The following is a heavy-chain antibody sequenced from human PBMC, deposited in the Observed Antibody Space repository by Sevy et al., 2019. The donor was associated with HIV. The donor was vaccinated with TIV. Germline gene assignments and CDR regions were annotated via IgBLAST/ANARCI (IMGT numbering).Heavy chain of an antibody. CDR1: GFTFSKYW. J-gene: IGHJ4*02. D-gene: IGHD1-7*01. CDR2: IKQDAGQK. CDR3: ARDDGNYSFHY. V-gene: IGHV3-7*01. Sequence: GGSLRLACAASGFTFSKYWMGWVRQAPGKGLEWVANIKQDAGQKYYVDSVKGRFTISRENGKNSLYLQMNSLRAEDTAVYFCARDDGNYSFHYWRQGTRVTFSS.